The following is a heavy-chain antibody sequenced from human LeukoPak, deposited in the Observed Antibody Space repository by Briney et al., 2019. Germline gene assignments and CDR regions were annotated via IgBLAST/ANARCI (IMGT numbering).Heavy chain of an antibody. J-gene: IGHJ4*02. CDR2: ISSSGSTI. CDR3: ARDYCSRTSCYDY. Sequence: GGSLRLSCAASGFTFSSYEMNWVRQAPGKGLEWVSYISSSGSTIYYADSVKGRFTISRDNAKNSLYLQMGSLRAEDTAVYYCARDYCSRTSCYDYWGQGTLVTVSS. CDR1: GFTFSSYE. D-gene: IGHD2-2*01. V-gene: IGHV3-48*03.